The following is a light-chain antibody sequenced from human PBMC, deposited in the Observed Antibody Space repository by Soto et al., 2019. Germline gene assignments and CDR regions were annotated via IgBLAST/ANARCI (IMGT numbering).Light chain of an antibody. Sequence: QSALTQPESVSGSPGQSITISCTGTSSYVGGYNSVSWYQHRPGKAPKLLIYDVSSRSSGVSSRFSGSKSDNTASLTISGLQAEDEADYYCLSYTTTNTYVFGSGTKVTVL. CDR3: LSYTTTNTYV. J-gene: IGLJ1*01. CDR2: DVS. CDR1: SSYVGGYNS. V-gene: IGLV2-14*03.